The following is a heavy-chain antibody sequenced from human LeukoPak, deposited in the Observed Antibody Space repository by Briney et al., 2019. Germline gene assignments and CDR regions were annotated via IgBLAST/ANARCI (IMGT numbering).Heavy chain of an antibody. J-gene: IGHJ2*01. D-gene: IGHD3-16*01. Sequence: PSETLSLTCTVSGGSISSGSYYWSWIRQPAGKGLEWIGHIYTSGSTNYNPSLKSRVTMSVDTSKNQFSLKLRSVTAADTAVYFCARLGSGRYFDLWGRGTLVTVSS. CDR3: ARLGSGRYFDL. CDR1: GGSISSGSYY. V-gene: IGHV4-61*09. CDR2: IYTSGST.